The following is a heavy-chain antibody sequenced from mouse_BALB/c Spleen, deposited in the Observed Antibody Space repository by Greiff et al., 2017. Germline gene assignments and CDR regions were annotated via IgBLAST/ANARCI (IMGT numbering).Heavy chain of an antibody. J-gene: IGHJ2*01. Sequence: EVQGVESGGGLVQPGGSRKLSCAASGFTFSSFGMHWVRQAPEKGLEWVAYISSGSSTIYYADTVKGRSTISRDNPKNTLFLQMTSLRSEDTAMYYCARWGAGNFDYWGQGTTLTVSS. CDR1: GFTFSSFG. CDR2: ISSGSSTI. V-gene: IGHV5-17*02. D-gene: IGHD3-3*01. CDR3: ARWGAGNFDY.